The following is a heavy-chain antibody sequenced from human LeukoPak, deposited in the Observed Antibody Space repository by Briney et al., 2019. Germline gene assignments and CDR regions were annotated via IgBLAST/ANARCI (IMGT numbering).Heavy chain of an antibody. CDR2: IYYTGSI. J-gene: IGHJ6*03. D-gene: IGHD2-2*02. CDR3: ARQNPYTTSSFFYYMDV. CDR1: GVSSSSSSYY. Sequence: SETLSLTCTVSGVSSSSSSYYWGWIRQPPGKRLEWIGSIYYTGSIYYNPSLKSRITMSEDKSKNQFSLKLSSVTAADTAVFYCARQNPYTTSSFFYYMDVWGKGTTVTVSS. V-gene: IGHV4-39*01.